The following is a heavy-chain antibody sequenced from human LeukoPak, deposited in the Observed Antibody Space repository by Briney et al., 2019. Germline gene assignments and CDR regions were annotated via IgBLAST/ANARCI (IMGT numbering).Heavy chain of an antibody. CDR3: ARKVAVAGTWGWFDP. J-gene: IGHJ5*02. CDR1: GYSFTSYW. D-gene: IGHD6-19*01. CDR2: IYPGDSDT. V-gene: IGHV5-51*01. Sequence: GESLKISCKGSGYSFTSYWIGWVRQMPGKGLECMGIIYPGDSDTRYSPSFQGQVTISADKSISTAYLQWSSLKASDTAMYYCARKVAVAGTWGWFDPWGQGTLVTVSS.